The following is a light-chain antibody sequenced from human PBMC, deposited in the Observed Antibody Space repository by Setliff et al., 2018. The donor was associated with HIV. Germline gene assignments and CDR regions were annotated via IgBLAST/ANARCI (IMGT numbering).Light chain of an antibody. CDR1: SGSVSTGHF. J-gene: IGLJ3*02. V-gene: IGLV8-61*01. CDR2: STN. CDR3: VLYMGNGVSV. Sequence: QAVVTQEPSFSVSPGGTVTLTCGLRSGSVSTGHFPGWYQQTPGQTPRMLIYSTNTRSSGVPDRFSGSILGNRAALTITGAQADDECDYYCVLYMGNGVSVLGGGTKVTVL.